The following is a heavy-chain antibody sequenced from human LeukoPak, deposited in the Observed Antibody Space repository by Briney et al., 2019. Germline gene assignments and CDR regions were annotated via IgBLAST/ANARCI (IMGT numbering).Heavy chain of an antibody. Sequence: GGSLRLSCVASGFSFSSYSMNWVRQAPGKGLEWVSSISSTSTYIYYTDSVDGQFTISRDSAKNSLYLQMDSLRAEDTDVYYCARDPSAVPTAVNWFDPWGQGTLVTVSS. CDR2: ISSTSTYI. J-gene: IGHJ5*02. CDR3: ARDPSAVPTAVNWFDP. CDR1: GFSFSSYS. D-gene: IGHD2-2*01. V-gene: IGHV3-21*06.